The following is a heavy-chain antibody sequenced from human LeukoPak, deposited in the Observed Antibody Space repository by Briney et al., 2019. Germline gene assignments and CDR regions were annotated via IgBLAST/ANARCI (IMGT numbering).Heavy chain of an antibody. J-gene: IGHJ6*02. CDR1: GYTFTSYA. D-gene: IGHD3-10*01. V-gene: IGHV7-4-1*02. CDR3: ARDKRFGDPSPPIYHYYGMDV. CDR2: INTNTGNP. Sequence: ASVKVSCKASGYTFTSYAMNWVRQAPGQGLEWMGWINTNTGNPTYAQGFTGRFVFSLDTSVSTAYLQISSLKAEDTAVYYCARDKRFGDPSPPIYHYYGMDVWGQGTTVTVSS.